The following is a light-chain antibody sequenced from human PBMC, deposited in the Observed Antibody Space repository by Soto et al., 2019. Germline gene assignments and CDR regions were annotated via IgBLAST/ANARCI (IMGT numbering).Light chain of an antibody. J-gene: IGLJ1*01. V-gene: IGLV1-40*01. Sequence: QSVLTQPPSVSGASGQRVSISCTGSSSNIGAGYGVHWYHQLPGTAPKLLIFGNNNRPSGVPDRFSGSKSGTSASLGITGLQAEDEADYYCQSYDSSLNGYVFGTGTKVTVL. CDR2: GNN. CDR1: SSNIGAGYG. CDR3: QSYDSSLNGYV.